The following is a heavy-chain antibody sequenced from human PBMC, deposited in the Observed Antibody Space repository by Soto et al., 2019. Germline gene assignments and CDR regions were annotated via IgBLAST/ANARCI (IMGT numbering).Heavy chain of an antibody. Sequence: ASVKVSFKASGYTFTGYYMHWVRQAPGQGLEWMGWINPNSGGTNYAQKFQGWVTMTRDTSISTAYMELSRLRSDDTAVYYCARSGATVTTSSNWFDPWGQGTLVTVS. V-gene: IGHV1-2*04. CDR3: ARSGATVTTSSNWFDP. CDR1: GYTFTGYY. J-gene: IGHJ5*02. CDR2: INPNSGGT. D-gene: IGHD4-17*01.